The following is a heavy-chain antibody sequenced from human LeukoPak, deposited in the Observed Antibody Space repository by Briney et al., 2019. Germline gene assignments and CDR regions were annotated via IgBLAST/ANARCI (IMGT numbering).Heavy chain of an antibody. CDR2: IIPIFGTA. V-gene: IGHV1-69*05. CDR1: GGTFSSYA. D-gene: IGHD2-2*01. CDR3: ARDLGSRYCSSTSCSDNNWFDP. Sequence: SVKVSCKASGGTFSSYAISWVRQAPGQGLEWMGRIIPIFGTANYAQKFQGRVTITTDESTSTAYMELSSLRSEDTAVYCCARDLGSRYCSSTSCSDNNWFDPWGQGTLVTVSS. J-gene: IGHJ5*02.